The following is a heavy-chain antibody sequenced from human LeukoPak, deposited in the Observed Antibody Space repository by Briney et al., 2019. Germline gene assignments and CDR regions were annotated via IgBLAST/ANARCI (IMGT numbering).Heavy chain of an antibody. CDR2: IIPIFGTA. J-gene: IGHJ4*02. D-gene: IGHD6-6*01. Sequence: AASAKVSCKASGGTFSSYAISWVRQAPGQGLEWMGGIIPIFGTANYAQKFQGRVTITADESTSTAYMELSSLRSEDTAVYYCARSQLVSPFDYWGQGTLVTVSS. CDR1: GGTFSSYA. V-gene: IGHV1-69*13. CDR3: ARSQLVSPFDY.